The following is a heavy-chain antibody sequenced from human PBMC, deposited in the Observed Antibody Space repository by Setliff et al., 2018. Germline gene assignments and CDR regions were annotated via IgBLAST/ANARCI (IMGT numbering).Heavy chain of an antibody. D-gene: IGHD6-13*01. Sequence: GESLKISCKGSGYSFTSYWIGWVRQMPGKGLEWMGIIYPGDSDTRYSPSFQGQVTISADKSISTAYLQWSSLKASDTAMYYCARRPYSSSFLSPFVGNWFDPWGQGTRVTVS. CDR1: GYSFTSYW. V-gene: IGHV5-51*01. CDR3: ARRPYSSSFLSPFVGNWFDP. J-gene: IGHJ5*02. CDR2: IYPGDSDT.